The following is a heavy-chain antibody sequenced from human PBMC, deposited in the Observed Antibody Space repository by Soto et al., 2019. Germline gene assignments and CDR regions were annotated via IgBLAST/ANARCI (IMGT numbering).Heavy chain of an antibody. D-gene: IGHD5-18*01. CDR2: MNPNSGNT. CDR1: GYTFTSYD. V-gene: IGHV1-8*01. Sequence: QVQLVQSGAEVKKPGASVKVSCKASGYTFTSYDINWVRQATGQGLEWMGWMNPNSGNTGYAQKFQGRVTMTRNTSISTAYMELSSLRSEDTAVYYCVRGGAAMGPFGDNWFDPWGQGTLVTVSS. J-gene: IGHJ5*02. CDR3: VRGGAAMGPFGDNWFDP.